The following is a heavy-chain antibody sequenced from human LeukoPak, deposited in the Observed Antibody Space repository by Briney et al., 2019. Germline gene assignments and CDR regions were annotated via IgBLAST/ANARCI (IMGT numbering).Heavy chain of an antibody. V-gene: IGHV3-33*08. CDR1: GFTFSSYG. J-gene: IGHJ4*02. Sequence: QPGRSLRLSCAASGFTFSSYGMHWVRQAPGKGLEWVAVIWYDGSNKYYADSVKGRFTISRDNSKNTLYLQMNSLRAEDTAVYYCARDSSGFNPNYFDYWGQGTLVTVSS. CDR3: ARDSSGFNPNYFDY. D-gene: IGHD3-22*01. CDR2: IWYDGSNK.